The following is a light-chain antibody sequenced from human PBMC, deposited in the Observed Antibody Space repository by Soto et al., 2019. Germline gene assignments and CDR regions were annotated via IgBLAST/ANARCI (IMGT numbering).Light chain of an antibody. CDR2: AAS. Sequence: DIQMTQSPSTLSASVGDRFTITGRARQSIRSWLAWYQQKPGKDPKLLIYAASSWESGVPSRFNGSGSRTEFALTISSLRSDDFATYYCQQYHIHPAFGQGTNVYIK. J-gene: IGKJ1*01. CDR1: QSIRSW. CDR3: QQYHIHPA. V-gene: IGKV1-5*01.